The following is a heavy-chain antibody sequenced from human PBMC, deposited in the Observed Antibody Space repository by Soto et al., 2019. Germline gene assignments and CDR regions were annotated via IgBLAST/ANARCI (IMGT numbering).Heavy chain of an antibody. Sequence: QITLNESGPTVVRPTETLTLTCRFSGFSLTTSGVGVGWIRQSPGKAPEWLALIYWDDDKRYSASLKSRLTLTKDSSKNQVVLTVSDLDPTDTATYYCAHRVLRTVFGLVTTTAIYFDVWGQGTPVAVSS. J-gene: IGHJ4*02. CDR1: GFSLTTSGVG. D-gene: IGHD3-3*01. V-gene: IGHV2-5*02. CDR3: AHRVLRTVFGLVTTTAIYFDV. CDR2: IYWDDDK.